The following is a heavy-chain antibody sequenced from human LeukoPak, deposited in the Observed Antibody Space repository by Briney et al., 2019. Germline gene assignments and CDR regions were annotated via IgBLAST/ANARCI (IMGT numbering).Heavy chain of an antibody. J-gene: IGHJ4*02. CDR3: ARVVVGESVVPIAGYFDY. D-gene: IGHD2-2*01. Sequence: ASVKVSCKASGYDFINYGISWVRQAPGQGLEWMGWISAYNTNTNYAQNLQGRVTMTTDTSTSTAYMELRSLRSDDTAVYYCARVVVGESVVPIAGYFDYWGQGTLVIVSS. V-gene: IGHV1-18*01. CDR1: GYDFINYG. CDR2: ISAYNTNT.